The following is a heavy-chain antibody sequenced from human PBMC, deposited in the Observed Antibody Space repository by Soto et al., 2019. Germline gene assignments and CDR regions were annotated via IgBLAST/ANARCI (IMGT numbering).Heavy chain of an antibody. CDR2: ISYDGSNK. CDR3: ARELDPNWNYGHGMDV. CDR1: GFTFSSYA. Sequence: QVQLVESGGGVVQPGRSLRLSCAASGFTFSSYAMHWVRQAPGKGLEWVAVISYDGSNKYYADSVKDRFTISRDNSKNTLYLQMNSLRAEDTAVYYCARELDPNWNYGHGMDVWGQGTTVTVSS. D-gene: IGHD1-7*01. V-gene: IGHV3-30-3*01. J-gene: IGHJ6*02.